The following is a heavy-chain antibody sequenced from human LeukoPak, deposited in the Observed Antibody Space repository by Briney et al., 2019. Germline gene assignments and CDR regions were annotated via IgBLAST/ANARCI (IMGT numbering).Heavy chain of an antibody. D-gene: IGHD4-23*01. CDR3: ARLHYGGNYGYYYYYMDV. J-gene: IGHJ6*03. V-gene: IGHV4-39*01. CDR1: GGSISSSSYD. Sequence: SETLSLTCTVSGGSISSSSYDWGWIRQPPGKGLEWIGSIYYTGSTYYNPSLKSRVTISVHTSKNQFSLKLSSVTAADTAVYYCARLHYGGNYGYYYYYMDVWGKGTTVTISS. CDR2: IYYTGST.